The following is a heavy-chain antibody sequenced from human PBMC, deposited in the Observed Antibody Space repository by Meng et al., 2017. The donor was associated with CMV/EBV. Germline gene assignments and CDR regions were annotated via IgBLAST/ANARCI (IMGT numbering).Heavy chain of an antibody. CDR3: ARVTSRVAGAFDY. J-gene: IGHJ4*02. V-gene: IGHV4-30-4*08. CDR2: IYYSGST. D-gene: IGHD1-14*01. Sequence: HGQRPDSGPGLVKPSQTPSLTCTVSGGSISSGDYYWSWIRQPPGKGLEWIGYIYYSGSTYYNPSLKSRVTISVDTSKNQFSLKLSSVTAADTAVYYCARVTSRVAGAFDYWGQGTLVTVSS. CDR1: GGSISSGDYY.